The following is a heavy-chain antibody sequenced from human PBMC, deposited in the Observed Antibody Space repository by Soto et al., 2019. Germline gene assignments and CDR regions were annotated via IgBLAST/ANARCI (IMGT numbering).Heavy chain of an antibody. CDR3: ARVMSIAARRRYYYYYGMDV. CDR1: GGTFSSYA. V-gene: IGHV1-69*12. J-gene: IGHJ6*04. Sequence: QVQLVQSGAEVKKPGSSVKVSCKASGGTFSSYAISWVRQAPGQGLEWMGGIIPIFGTANYAQKFQGRVTITADESTSTAYMELSSLSSEATSVYYCARVMSIAARRRYYYYYGMDVWGKGTTVTVSS. CDR2: IIPIFGTA. D-gene: IGHD6-6*01.